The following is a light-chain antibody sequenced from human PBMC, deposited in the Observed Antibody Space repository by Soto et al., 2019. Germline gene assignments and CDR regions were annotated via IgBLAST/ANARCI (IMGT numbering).Light chain of an antibody. CDR2: GSS. CDR1: QSVSGN. J-gene: IGKJ4*01. V-gene: IGKV3-15*01. CDR3: QHYNNWPPLT. Sequence: EIVMTQSPATLSVSPGERATLSCRASQSVSGNLAWYQQKPGQAPRLLLYGSSTRATGIPARFSGSGSGTDFTLNISSLQSEDFAVYYCQHYNNWPPLTFGGGTKVEIK.